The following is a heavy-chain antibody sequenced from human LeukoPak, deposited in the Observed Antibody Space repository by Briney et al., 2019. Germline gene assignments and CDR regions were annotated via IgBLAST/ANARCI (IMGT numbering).Heavy chain of an antibody. V-gene: IGHV4-34*01. D-gene: IGHD4-17*01. CDR1: GGSFSGYY. CDR3: AGGTVTTSTPFDY. J-gene: IGHJ4*02. CDR2: INHSGST. Sequence: SETLSLTCAVYGGSFSGYYWSWIRQPLGKGLEWIGEINHSGSTNYNPSLKSRVTISVDTSKNQFSLKLSSVTAADTAVYYCAGGTVTTSTPFDYWGQGTLVTVSS.